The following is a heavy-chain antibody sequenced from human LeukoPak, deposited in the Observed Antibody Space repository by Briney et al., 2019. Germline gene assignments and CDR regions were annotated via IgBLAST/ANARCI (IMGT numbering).Heavy chain of an antibody. V-gene: IGHV1-69*05. J-gene: IGHJ5*02. CDR3: ARDFGSGVFDP. Sequence: SVKVSCKASGDSFGTYGITWVRQALGQGLEWMGGFNPIFGSAQYAQKFQGRVTVTMDVSARTVYMELSSLRSEDTTIYYCARDFGSGVFDPWGQGTLVTVSS. D-gene: IGHD3-10*01. CDR2: FNPIFGSA. CDR1: GDSFGTYG.